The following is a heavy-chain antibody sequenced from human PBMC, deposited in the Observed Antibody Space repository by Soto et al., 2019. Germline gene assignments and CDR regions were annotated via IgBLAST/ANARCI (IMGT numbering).Heavy chain of an antibody. V-gene: IGHV4-61*05. CDR1: GGSISSSSYY. Sequence: SETLSLTCTVSGGSISSSSYYWGWIRQPPGKGLEWIGYIYYSVSTNYNPSLKSRVTISVDTSRNQFSLKLSSVTAADTAVYYCARAHYYGGSLDVWGKGTTVTVSS. CDR2: IYYSVST. D-gene: IGHD3-10*01. CDR3: ARAHYYGGSLDV. J-gene: IGHJ6*04.